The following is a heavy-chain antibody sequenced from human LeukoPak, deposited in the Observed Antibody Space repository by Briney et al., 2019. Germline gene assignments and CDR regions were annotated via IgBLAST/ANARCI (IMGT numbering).Heavy chain of an antibody. CDR2: ISSDGNNT. J-gene: IGHJ4*02. Sequence: GGSLRLSCAVSGFTFSSGYMHWVRQPPGKGPVWVSRISSDGNNTIYADSVKGRFTISRDDARNTLYLQMNSLRDGETAVYYCQRFAGGGVYWGQGTLVTVSS. CDR3: QRFAGGGVY. V-gene: IGHV3-74*01. CDR1: GFTFSSGY. D-gene: IGHD3-10*01.